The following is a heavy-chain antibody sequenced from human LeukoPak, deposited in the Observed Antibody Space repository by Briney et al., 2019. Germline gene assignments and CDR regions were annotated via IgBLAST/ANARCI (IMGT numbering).Heavy chain of an antibody. Sequence: GGSLRLSCAASGFNFDNYWMSWVRQAPGKGLEWVGFIRSKAYGGTTEYAASVKGRFTISRDDSKSIAYLQMNSLKTEDTAVYYCTREEGYYYGSGTWNWFDPWGQGTLVTVSS. D-gene: IGHD3-10*01. J-gene: IGHJ5*02. CDR1: GFNFDNYW. CDR2: IRSKAYGGTT. CDR3: TREEGYYYGSGTWNWFDP. V-gene: IGHV3-49*04.